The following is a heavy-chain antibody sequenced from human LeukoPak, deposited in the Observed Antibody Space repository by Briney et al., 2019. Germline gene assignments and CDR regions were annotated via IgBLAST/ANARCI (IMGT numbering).Heavy chain of an antibody. CDR2: IMPLFGTT. CDR3: ARDVHGDYGSGWFDP. V-gene: IGHV1-69*05. Sequence: SVKVSCKTSGGTFNNSAISWVRQAPGQGLEWLGGIMPLFGTTGYAQKFQGRVTITKDESTRTVYLELTSLTSDDTAVYYCARDVHGDYGSGWFDPWGQGTPVSVSS. J-gene: IGHJ5*02. D-gene: IGHD4-17*01. CDR1: GGTFNNSA.